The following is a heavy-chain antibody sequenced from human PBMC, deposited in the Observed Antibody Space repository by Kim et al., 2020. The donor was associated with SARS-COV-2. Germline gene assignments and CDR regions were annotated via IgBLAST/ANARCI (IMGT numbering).Heavy chain of an antibody. J-gene: IGHJ4*02. CDR3: ARTSNTMIVVDLDY. D-gene: IGHD3-22*01. CDR1: GSTFTSSW. Sequence: GESLKISCKVPGSTFTSSWIGWVRQMPGKGLAWMGTIYPGDSVTSSSPSFKAQVTISADKSISTAYLQWSSLKASDTAMYYCARTSNTMIVVDLDYWGQGTLVTVSS. V-gene: IGHV5-51*01. CDR2: IYPGDSVT.